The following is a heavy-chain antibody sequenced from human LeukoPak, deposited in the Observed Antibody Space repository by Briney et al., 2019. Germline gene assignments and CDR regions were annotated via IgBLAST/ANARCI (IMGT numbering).Heavy chain of an antibody. CDR3: ARGAAPVYAIYYYYYMDV. Sequence: GRSLRLSCAASGFTFSSYAMHWVRQAPGKGLEWVAVISYDGSNKYYADSVKGRFTISRDNSKNTLYLQMNSLRAEDTAVYYCARGAAPVYAIYYYYYMDVWGKGTTVTVSS. D-gene: IGHD2-8*01. CDR2: ISYDGSNK. V-gene: IGHV3-30*04. J-gene: IGHJ6*03. CDR1: GFTFSSYA.